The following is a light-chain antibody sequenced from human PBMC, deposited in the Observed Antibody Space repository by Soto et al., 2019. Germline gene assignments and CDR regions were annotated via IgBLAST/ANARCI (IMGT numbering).Light chain of an antibody. CDR3: QQYRT. CDR1: QIISSW. CDR2: DVS. J-gene: IGKJ1*01. Sequence: DIQMTQSPSTLSASVGDRVTITCRASQIISSWLAWYQQKPGKAPKLLIFDVSSLETGVTSRFNGSGSGTEFTLTISSLQPEDFATYYCQQYRTFGQGTKVDIK. V-gene: IGKV1-5*01.